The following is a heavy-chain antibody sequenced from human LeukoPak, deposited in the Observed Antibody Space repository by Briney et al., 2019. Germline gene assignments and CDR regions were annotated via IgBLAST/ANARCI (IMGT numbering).Heavy chain of an antibody. CDR1: GFSFSTYV. D-gene: IGHD5-24*01. Sequence: GGSLRLSCAASGFSFSTYVMSWVRQAPGKGLEWVSSISSSSSYIYYADSVKGRFTISRDNAKNSLYLQMNSLRAEDTAVYYCARDDGDGYNCDYWGQGTLVTVSS. CDR2: ISSSSSYI. J-gene: IGHJ4*02. V-gene: IGHV3-21*01. CDR3: ARDDGDGYNCDY.